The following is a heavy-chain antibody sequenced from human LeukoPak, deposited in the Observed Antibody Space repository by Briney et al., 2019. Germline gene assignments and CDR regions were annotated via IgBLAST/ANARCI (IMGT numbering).Heavy chain of an antibody. CDR1: DDSISDYY. D-gene: IGHD3-16*01. CDR2: FHNSGTS. V-gene: IGHV4-59*01. Sequence: PSETLSLTCTVSDDSISDYYRGWIRQPPGKGLEWIGYFHNSGTSTYNPCLKSRVTISADTSKNQFSLKLNSLTTADTAVYYCTRGAGWLIDYWGQGILVTVSS. J-gene: IGHJ4*02. CDR3: TRGAGWLIDY.